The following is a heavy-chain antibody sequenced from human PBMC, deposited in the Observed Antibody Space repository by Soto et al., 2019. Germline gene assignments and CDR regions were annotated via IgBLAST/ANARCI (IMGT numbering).Heavy chain of an antibody. CDR3: ARDVYCSGGSCYAEIRYFDY. CDR2: ISAYNGNT. V-gene: IGHV1-18*01. CDR1: GYTFTSYG. Sequence: ASVKVSCKASGYTFTSYGISWVRQAPGQGLEWMGWISAYNGNTNYAQKLQGRVTMTTDTSTSTAYMELRCLTSDDTAVYYCARDVYCSGGSCYAEIRYFDYWGQGTLVTVSS. D-gene: IGHD2-15*01. J-gene: IGHJ4*02.